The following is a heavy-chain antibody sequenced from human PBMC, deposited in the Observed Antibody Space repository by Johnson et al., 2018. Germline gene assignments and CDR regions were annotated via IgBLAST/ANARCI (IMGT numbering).Heavy chain of an antibody. J-gene: IGHJ3*02. CDR2: ISWISGSI. CDR3: AKEDHGGAFDI. CDR1: GFTFDDYA. V-gene: IGHV3-9*01. Sequence: VQLVESGGGLVQXGRSLRLXCAASGFTFDDYAMHWVRQAPGKGLEWVSGISWISGSIGYADSVKGRFTISRDNAKNSLYLQMNSLRAEDTALYYCAKEDHGGAFDIWGQGTMVTVSS. D-gene: IGHD3-16*01.